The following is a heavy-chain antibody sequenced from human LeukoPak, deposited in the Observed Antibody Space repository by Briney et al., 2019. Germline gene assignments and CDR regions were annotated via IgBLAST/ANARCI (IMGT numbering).Heavy chain of an antibody. Sequence: ASVKVSCKASGYTFTSYYMHWVRQAPGQGLEWMGIINPSGGSTSYAQKFQGRVTMTRDTSTSTVYMELSSLRSEDTAVYYCAREGGLIVGAKRRAFDIWGQGTMVTVSS. J-gene: IGHJ3*02. CDR2: INPSGGST. V-gene: IGHV1-46*01. CDR1: GYTFTSYY. CDR3: AREGGLIVGAKRRAFDI. D-gene: IGHD1-26*01.